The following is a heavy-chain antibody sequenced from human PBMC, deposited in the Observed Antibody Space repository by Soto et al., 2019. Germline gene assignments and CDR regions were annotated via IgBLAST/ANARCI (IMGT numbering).Heavy chain of an antibody. CDR1: GGSISSGGYS. Sequence: QLQLQESGSGLVKPSQTVSLTCAVSGGSISSGGYSWSWIRQPPGKGLEWIGYIDHSGSTYYNPSLKSRFTISVDTSKNQLSLKLSSVTAADTAVYYCARDPSGTGPNFDYWGQGALVTVSS. V-gene: IGHV4-30-2*01. D-gene: IGHD6-13*01. J-gene: IGHJ4*02. CDR2: IDHSGST. CDR3: ARDPSGTGPNFDY.